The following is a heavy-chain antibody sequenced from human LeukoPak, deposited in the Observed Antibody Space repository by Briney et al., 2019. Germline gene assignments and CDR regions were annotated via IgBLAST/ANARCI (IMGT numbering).Heavy chain of an antibody. D-gene: IGHD3-22*01. CDR3: ARDPSGYFNY. CDR2: RHYSGST. J-gene: IGHJ4*02. CDR1: GGSISSYY. V-gene: IGHV4-59*01. Sequence: SETLSLTCAVYGGSISSYYWSWIRQPPGKGLEWIGYRHYSGSTNYNPSLKSRVTISVDTSKNQFSLKLSSVTAADTAVYYCARDPSGYFNYWGQGTLATVSS.